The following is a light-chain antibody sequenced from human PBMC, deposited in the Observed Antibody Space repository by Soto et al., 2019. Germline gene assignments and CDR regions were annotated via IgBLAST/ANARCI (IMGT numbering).Light chain of an antibody. CDR2: DAS. V-gene: IGKV1-5*01. CDR1: QNINAW. CDR3: QHYSLYSPWT. Sequence: DIHMTQSPSSLSVSVGDRVTITCRTSQNINAWLAWYQQRPGQAPKLLIYDASTVQSRVPSRFSGSGSGTEFTLTISSLQPDDSATYYCQHYSLYSPWTFGQGTKVEIK. J-gene: IGKJ1*01.